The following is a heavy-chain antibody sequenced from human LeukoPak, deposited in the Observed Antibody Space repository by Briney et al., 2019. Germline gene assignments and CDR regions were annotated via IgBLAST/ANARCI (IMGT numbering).Heavy chain of an antibody. D-gene: IGHD3-9*01. V-gene: IGHV4-34*01. CDR1: GGSFSGYY. CDR2: INHSGST. CDR3: ARYLYDILTGYRSGGDY. Sequence: SETLSLTCAVYGGSFSGYYWSWIRQPPGKGLEWIGEINHSGSTNYNPSLKSRVTISVDTSKNQFSLKLSSVTAADTAVYHCARYLYDILTGYRSGGDYWGQGTLVTVSS. J-gene: IGHJ4*02.